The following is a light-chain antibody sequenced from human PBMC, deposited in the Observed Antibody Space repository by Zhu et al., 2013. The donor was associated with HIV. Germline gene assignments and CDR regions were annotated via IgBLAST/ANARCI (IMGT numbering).Light chain of an antibody. CDR1: NSNIGNNF. CDR3: GTWDSSLSAVV. Sequence: QSVLTQPPSVSAAPGHMVTISCSGNNSNIGNNFVSWYQQVPGTAPRLLIYDDKKRLSGGPGRFSGARSGTSATLGITGLQTGDEADYYCGTWDSSLSAVVFGGGTKLTVL. V-gene: IGLV1-51*01. J-gene: IGLJ2*01. CDR2: DDK.